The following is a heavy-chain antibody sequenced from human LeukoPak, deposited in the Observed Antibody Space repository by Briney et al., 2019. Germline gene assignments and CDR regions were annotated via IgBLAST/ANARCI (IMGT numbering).Heavy chain of an antibody. CDR2: IVHSGST. CDR3: ARAGDYTLDY. Sequence: GSLRLSCAASGFTFRNYAMSWVRQAPGKGLEWIGEIVHSGSTNYDPSLKSRVIISVDKSKNHLSLRLSSVTAADTAVYYCARAGDYTLDYWGQGTLVTVSS. J-gene: IGHJ4*02. CDR1: GFTFRNYAM. D-gene: IGHD3-3*01. V-gene: IGHV4-4*02.